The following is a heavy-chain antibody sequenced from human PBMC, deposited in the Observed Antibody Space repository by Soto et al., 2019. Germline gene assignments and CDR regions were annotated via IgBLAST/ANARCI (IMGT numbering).Heavy chain of an antibody. Sequence: QITLKESGPTLVKPTQTLTLTCTFSGFSLSTSGVGVGWIRQPPGKALEWLALIYWNDDKRYSPSLKSRLTITKDTSKNQVVLTMTNMDPVDTATYYCAHRLGGVWFGELPNWFDPWGQGPLVTVSS. CDR3: AHRLGGVWFGELPNWFDP. D-gene: IGHD3-10*01. CDR1: GFSLSTSGVG. V-gene: IGHV2-5*01. CDR2: IYWNDDK. J-gene: IGHJ5*02.